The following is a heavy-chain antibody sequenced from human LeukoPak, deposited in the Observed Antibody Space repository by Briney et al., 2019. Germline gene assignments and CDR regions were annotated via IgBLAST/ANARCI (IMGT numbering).Heavy chain of an antibody. D-gene: IGHD4-17*01. CDR2: IYRDGNT. Sequence: GGSLRLSCAASGFTVSSNYMSWVRQAPGKGLEWVSVIYRDGNTYYADSVKGRFTISRDNSKNTLYLQMSSLRAEDTAVYYCARLTVTYYFDYWGQGTLVTVSS. J-gene: IGHJ4*02. V-gene: IGHV3-53*01. CDR1: GFTVSSNY. CDR3: ARLTVTYYFDY.